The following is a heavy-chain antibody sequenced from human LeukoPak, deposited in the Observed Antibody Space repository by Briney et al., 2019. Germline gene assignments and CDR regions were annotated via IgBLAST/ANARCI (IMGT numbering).Heavy chain of an antibody. Sequence: GGSLRLSCAVSGFSFSSYRMSWVRQAPGKGLEWVANIKEDGSEKYYVDSVKGRFTISRDNAKNSLYLQMNSLRVEDTAVYYCASLVYDSGSGSYYEYWGQGTLVTVSS. CDR1: GFSFSSYR. CDR2: IKEDGSEK. V-gene: IGHV3-7*01. CDR3: ASLVYDSGSGSYYEY. J-gene: IGHJ4*02. D-gene: IGHD3-10*01.